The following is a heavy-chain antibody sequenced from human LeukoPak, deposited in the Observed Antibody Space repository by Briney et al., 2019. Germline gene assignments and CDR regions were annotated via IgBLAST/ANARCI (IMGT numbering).Heavy chain of an antibody. CDR1: GGSFSAYY. CDR3: ASQRWYESSGWEYGMGV. V-gene: IGHV4-34*01. CDR2: INHSGST. D-gene: IGHD3-22*01. Sequence: SETLSLTCAAYGGSFSAYYWSWIRQPPGKGLEWIGEINHSGSTNYNPSLKSRVTISIDTSRNQFSLNLRSVTAADTAVYYCASQRWYESSGWEYGMGVWGQGTTVTVSS. J-gene: IGHJ6*02.